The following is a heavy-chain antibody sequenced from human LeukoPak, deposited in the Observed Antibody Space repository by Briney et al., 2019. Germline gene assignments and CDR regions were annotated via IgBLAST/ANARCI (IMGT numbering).Heavy chain of an antibody. CDR1: GYTFSSYA. V-gene: IGHV7-4-1*02. J-gene: IGHJ6*03. CDR2: TNTNTGNP. Sequence: ASVKASCKASGYTFSSYAMNWVRQAPGQGLEWMGWTNTNTGNPTYAQGFIGRFVFSLDTSVSTAYLQISSLKAEDTAVYYCARLGLPFFYYYMDVWGKGTTVTVSS. CDR3: ARLGLPFFYYYMDV. D-gene: IGHD2/OR15-2a*01.